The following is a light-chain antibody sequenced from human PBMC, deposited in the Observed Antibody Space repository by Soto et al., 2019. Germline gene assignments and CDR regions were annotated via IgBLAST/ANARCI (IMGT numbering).Light chain of an antibody. V-gene: IGLV2-14*01. CDR3: SSYTSSSTLYV. CDR1: SSDVGGYTY. J-gene: IGLJ1*01. Sequence: QSALAQPAPVSGSPRQSITISCTGASSDVGGYTYVSWYQQHPGKAPKLIIYEVNNRPSGVSHRFSGSKSGNTASLTISGLQAEEEADYYCSSYTSSSTLYVFGTGTKVTVL. CDR2: EVN.